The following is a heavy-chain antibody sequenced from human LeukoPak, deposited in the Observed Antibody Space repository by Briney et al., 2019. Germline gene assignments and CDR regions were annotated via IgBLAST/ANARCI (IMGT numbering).Heavy chain of an antibody. CDR2: IQSKTDGGTT. D-gene: IGHD6-13*01. J-gene: IGHJ4*02. Sequence: GGSLRLSCAASGFTFSSYEMNWVRQAPGKGLEWVGRIQSKTDGGTTDYAAPVKGRFTISRDDSKNTLYLQMNSLKTEDTAVYYCTRFIAAAGTVYWGQGTLVTVSS. V-gene: IGHV3-15*01. CDR3: TRFIAAAGTVY. CDR1: GFTFSSYE.